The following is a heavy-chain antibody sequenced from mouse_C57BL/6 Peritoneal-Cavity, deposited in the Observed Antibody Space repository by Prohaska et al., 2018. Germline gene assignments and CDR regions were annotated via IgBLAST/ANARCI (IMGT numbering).Heavy chain of an antibody. CDR2: INSDGSAI. D-gene: IGHD2-12*01. J-gene: IGHJ1*03. V-gene: IGHV11-2*01. CDR3: MRYHDGYWYFDV. Sequence: EVQLLETGGGLVQPGGSRGLSCEGSGFTFSGFWMSWVRQTPGKTLEWIGDINSDGSAINYAPSIKDRFTIFRDNDKSTLYLQMSNVRSEDTATYFWMRYHDGYWYFDVWGTGTTVTVSS. CDR1: GFTFSGFW.